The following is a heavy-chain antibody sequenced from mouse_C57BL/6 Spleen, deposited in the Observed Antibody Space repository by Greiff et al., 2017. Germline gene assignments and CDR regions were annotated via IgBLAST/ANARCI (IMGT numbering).Heavy chain of an antibody. J-gene: IGHJ4*01. V-gene: IGHV2-5*01. CDR1: GFSLTSYG. CDR2: IWRGGST. Sequence: VQLQQSGPGLVQPSPSLSITCTVSGFSLTSYGVHWVRQSPGKGLEWLGVIWRGGSTDYNAAFMSRLSITKDNSKSQAFFKMNRLQADDTAIYYGAAITTVGEDYAMDYWGQGTSVTVSS. CDR3: AAITTVGEDYAMDY. D-gene: IGHD1-1*01.